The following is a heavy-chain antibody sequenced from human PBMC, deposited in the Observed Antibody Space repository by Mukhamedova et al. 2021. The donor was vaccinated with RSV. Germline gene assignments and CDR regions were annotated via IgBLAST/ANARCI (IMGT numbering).Heavy chain of an antibody. J-gene: IGHJ6*02. D-gene: IGHD4-17*01. Sequence: QPPGKGLEWVGYVYYSGNTNYNPSLKSRVTISVDTSKNQFSLDLSSVTDADTAVYYCARVDSGPYYGDYGYYLYYTMDVLGQGT. CDR2: VYYSGNT. CDR3: ARVDSGPYYGDYGYYLYYTMDV. V-gene: IGHV4-59*01.